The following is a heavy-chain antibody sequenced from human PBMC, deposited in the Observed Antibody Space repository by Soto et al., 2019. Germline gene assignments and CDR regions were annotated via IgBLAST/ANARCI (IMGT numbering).Heavy chain of an antibody. V-gene: IGHV1-69*01. CDR3: VRDCEYQILECAALDI. D-gene: IGHD6-6*01. J-gene: IGHJ3*02. CDR1: GGAFSRYA. Sequence: QVLLVQSGAEVKKPGSSVKVSCKASGGAFSRYAISWVRQAPGQGLEWVGGILPMYGTPVYAQKPQGRVTLTADEATTTGYMELSGLRYEDAAVYYCVRDCEYQILECAALDIWGQGTMVTVSS. CDR2: ILPMYGTP.